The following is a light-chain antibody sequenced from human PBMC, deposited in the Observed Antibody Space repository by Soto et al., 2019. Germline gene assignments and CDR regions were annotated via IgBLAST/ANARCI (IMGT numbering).Light chain of an antibody. V-gene: IGKV3-15*01. J-gene: IGKJ4*01. CDR3: QQYNKWPLT. Sequence: EIVMTQSPVTLSVSPGERATLSCRASQSVSGNLACYQQKPGQAPRLLIYGASTRATGIPARFSGSRSGTEFTLTFSSLQSEDFAVYYCQQYNKWPLTFGGGTKVEIK. CDR1: QSVSGN. CDR2: GAS.